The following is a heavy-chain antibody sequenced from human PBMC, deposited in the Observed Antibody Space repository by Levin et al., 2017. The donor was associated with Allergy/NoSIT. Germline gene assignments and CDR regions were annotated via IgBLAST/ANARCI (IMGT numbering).Heavy chain of an antibody. CDR1: GGSISSSHYY. J-gene: IGHJ6*02. D-gene: IGHD3-16*02. CDR3: ARQSFDYYYGMDV. CDR2: IFHSGST. V-gene: IGHV4-39*01. Sequence: SETLSLTCTVSGGSISSSHYYWCWIRQPPGKGLESIGNIFHSGSTYYNPSLKSRVTISVDTSKNQFSLKVTSVTAADTAVYYCARQSFDYYYGMDVWGQGTTVTVSS.